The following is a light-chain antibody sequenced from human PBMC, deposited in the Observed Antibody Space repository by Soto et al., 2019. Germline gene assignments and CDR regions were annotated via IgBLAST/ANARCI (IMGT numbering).Light chain of an antibody. J-gene: IGKJ3*01. Sequence: DIVMTQSPLSLPVTPGEPASISCRSSQSLLHSNGYNYLDWYLQKPGQSPQLLIYLGSNRASGVPDRLSGSGSGTDFTLKISRVEAEDVGVYYCMQPLQTPFTFGPGTKVDIK. V-gene: IGKV2-28*01. CDR2: LGS. CDR1: QSLLHSNGYNY. CDR3: MQPLQTPFT.